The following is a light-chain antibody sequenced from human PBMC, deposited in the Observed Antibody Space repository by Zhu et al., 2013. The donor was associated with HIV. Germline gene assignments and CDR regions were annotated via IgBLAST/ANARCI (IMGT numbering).Light chain of an antibody. V-gene: IGKV3-15*01. CDR2: GAS. J-gene: IGKJ3*01. Sequence: ETVMTQSPATLSVSPGERATLSCRASQSISSNLAWYQQKPGQAPRLLIYGASSRATGVPARFSGSGSGTEFTLTISSLQSEDFAIYYCQQYNSWPSLFTFGPGTKVD. CDR1: QSISSN. CDR3: QQYNSWPSLFT.